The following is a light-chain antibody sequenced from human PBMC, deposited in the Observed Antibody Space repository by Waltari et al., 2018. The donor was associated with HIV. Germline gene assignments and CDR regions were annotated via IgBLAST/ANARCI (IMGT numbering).Light chain of an antibody. CDR1: NSNIGAADD. Sequence: QSVLTQPPSVSGAPGQRVTISCTGSNSNIGAADDVHWFQQLPGTAPKLVHDGNNNRPSGVPDRCAGSKSGTSASLAISGLQAEDEADYYCQSYDSSLSGSVFGGGTKLTVL. CDR3: QSYDSSLSGSV. V-gene: IGLV1-40*01. CDR2: GNN. J-gene: IGLJ2*01.